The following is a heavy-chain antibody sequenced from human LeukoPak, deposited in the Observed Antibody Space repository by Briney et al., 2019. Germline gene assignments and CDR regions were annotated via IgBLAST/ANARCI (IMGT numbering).Heavy chain of an antibody. V-gene: IGHV4-59*01. CDR3: ARTTEAHSWRTRYYDYYMDV. J-gene: IGHJ6*03. CDR1: GVSISSYY. D-gene: IGHD6-13*01. CDR2: IYYSGST. Sequence: MPSETLSLTCTVSGVSISSYYWSWLRQPPGKGLEWIGYIYYSGSTKYNPSLKSRVTISVDTSKNQFSLKLSSVTAADTAVYYCARTTEAHSWRTRYYDYYMDVWGKGTTVTVSS.